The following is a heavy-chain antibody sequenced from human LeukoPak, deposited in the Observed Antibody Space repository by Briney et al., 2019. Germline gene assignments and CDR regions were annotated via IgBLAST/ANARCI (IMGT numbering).Heavy chain of an antibody. J-gene: IGHJ6*02. CDR3: ARAWGYCSSTSCNYYYGMDV. CDR1: GFTFSGSA. CDR2: IRSKTNNYAT. Sequence: GGSLRLSCAASGFTFSGSAMHWVRQASGKGLEWVGHIRSKTNNYATTYAASVKGRFTISRDDSKNTLYLQMNSLRAEDTAVYYCARAWGYCSSTSCNYYYGMDVWGQGTTVTVSS. D-gene: IGHD2-2*01. V-gene: IGHV3-73*01.